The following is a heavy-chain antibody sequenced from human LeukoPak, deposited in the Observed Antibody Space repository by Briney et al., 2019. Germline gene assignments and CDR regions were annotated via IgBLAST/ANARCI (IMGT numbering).Heavy chain of an antibody. J-gene: IGHJ4*02. D-gene: IGHD4-17*01. CDR2: IYYSGST. CDR3: ATMNPYGDYVDY. CDR1: GGSISSYY. Sequence: SETLSLTCTVSGGSISSYYWGWIRQPPGKGLEWIGYIYYSGSTNYNPSLKSRVTISVDTSKNQFSLKLSSVTAADTAVYYCATMNPYGDYVDYWGQGTLVTVSS. V-gene: IGHV4-59*01.